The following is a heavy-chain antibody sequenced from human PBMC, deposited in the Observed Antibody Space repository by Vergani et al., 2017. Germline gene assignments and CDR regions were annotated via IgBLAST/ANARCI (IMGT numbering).Heavy chain of an antibody. CDR1: GFTFSTYA. J-gene: IGHJ1*01. CDR2: ISSDGGST. Sequence: EVQLLESGGGLVQPGGSLRLSCAASGFTFSTYAMTWVRQAPGKGLEWVSTISSDGGSTYYADSVKGRFTISRDNSKNTLSLQMNSLTAEDTAIYYCAKDGTIFGVVIPFQHWGQGTLVTVSS. V-gene: IGHV3-23*01. CDR3: AKDGTIFGVVIPFQH. D-gene: IGHD3-3*01.